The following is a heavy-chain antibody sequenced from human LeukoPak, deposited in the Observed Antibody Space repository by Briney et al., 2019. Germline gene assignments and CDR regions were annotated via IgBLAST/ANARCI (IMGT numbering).Heavy chain of an antibody. CDR2: INPNSGGT. CDR1: GYTFTGYY. CDR3: ARLPHSGSYYYFDP. D-gene: IGHD1-26*01. V-gene: IGHV1-2*02. J-gene: IGHJ5*02. Sequence: ASVKVSCKASGYTFTGYYMHWVRQAPGQGLEWMGWINPNSGGTNYAQKFQGRVTMTRDTSISTAYMELSRLRSDDTAVYYCARLPHSGSYYYFDPWGQGTLVTVSS.